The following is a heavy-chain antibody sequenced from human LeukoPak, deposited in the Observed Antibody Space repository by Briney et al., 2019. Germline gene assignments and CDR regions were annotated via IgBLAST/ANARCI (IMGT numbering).Heavy chain of an antibody. CDR1: GGSISSYY. V-gene: IGHV4-59*12. Sequence: SETLSLTCTVSGGSISSYYWSWIRQPPGKGLEWIGYIYHSGSTYYNPSLKSRVTISVDRSKNQFSLKLSSVTAADTAVYYCARLAYYDSSVPDWGQGTLVTVSS. J-gene: IGHJ4*02. CDR2: IYHSGST. CDR3: ARLAYYDSSVPD. D-gene: IGHD3-22*01.